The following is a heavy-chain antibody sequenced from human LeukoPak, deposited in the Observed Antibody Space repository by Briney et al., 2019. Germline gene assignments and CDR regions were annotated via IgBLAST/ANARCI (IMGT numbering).Heavy chain of an antibody. V-gene: IGHV4-59*08. D-gene: IGHD6-6*01. Sequence: SETLSLTCTVSGGSISSYYWSWIRQPPGKGLEWIGYIYYSGSTNYNPSLKSRVTISVDTSKNQFSLKLSSVTAADTAVYYCARQSALNSSSRYYYYYGMDVWGQGTTVTVSS. CDR1: GGSISSYY. J-gene: IGHJ6*02. CDR2: IYYSGST. CDR3: ARQSALNSSSRYYYYYGMDV.